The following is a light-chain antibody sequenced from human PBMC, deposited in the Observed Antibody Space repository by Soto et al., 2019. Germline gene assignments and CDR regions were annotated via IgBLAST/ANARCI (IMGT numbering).Light chain of an antibody. CDR2: EVS. V-gene: IGLV2-14*01. CDR1: SSDVGGYNY. Sequence: QSALAQPASVSGSPGQSITISCTGTSSDVGGYNYVSWYQQHPGKAPKLMIYEVSNRPSGVSNRFSGSKSGHTASLTISGPQSEDEADYFCTSYTSSTTLDVFGTGTKVTVL. J-gene: IGLJ1*01. CDR3: TSYTSSTTLDV.